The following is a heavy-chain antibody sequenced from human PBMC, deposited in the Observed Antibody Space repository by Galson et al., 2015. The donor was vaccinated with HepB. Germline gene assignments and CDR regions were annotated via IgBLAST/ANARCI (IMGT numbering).Heavy chain of an antibody. Sequence: SLRLSCAASGFNVSSNYMSWVRQAPGKGLEWVSLVYSGCSTYYADSVKGRFTISRDNSKNTLYLQMNSLRAEDTAVYYCARGIVAPISDAFDIWGQGTMVTVSS. CDR2: VYSGCST. J-gene: IGHJ3*02. D-gene: IGHD3-22*01. V-gene: IGHV3-53*01. CDR3: ARGIVAPISDAFDI. CDR1: GFNVSSNY.